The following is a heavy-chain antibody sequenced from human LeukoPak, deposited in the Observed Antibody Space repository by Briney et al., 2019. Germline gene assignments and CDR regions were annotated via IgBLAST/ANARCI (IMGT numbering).Heavy chain of an antibody. V-gene: IGHV1-2*02. CDR2: INCDSGVT. CDR1: GYTFTDSS. D-gene: IGHD4-11*01. J-gene: IGHJ4*02. CDR3: ARVGTTGATADN. Sequence: ASVQVSCKASGYTFTDSSIHWVRQAPGQGPEWMGWINCDSGVTKYAEKFQGRVSMTSDTSTSTVYMELKSLRSEDTAVYFCARVGTTGATADNWGQGTLVTVSS.